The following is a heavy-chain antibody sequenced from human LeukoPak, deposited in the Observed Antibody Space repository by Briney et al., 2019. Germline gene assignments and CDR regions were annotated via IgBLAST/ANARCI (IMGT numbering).Heavy chain of an antibody. D-gene: IGHD5-12*01. CDR1: RFSFNNYS. CDR2: ISSCSSYI. Sequence: GGALRVSCADCRFSFNNYSMNWLRQAPGKGLEWVSSISSCSSYIYYADSVKGRFTISRDNAKNPLYLQMRSLRAEDTAVYYCARDDSGYGDAFDIWGKGTMVTVSS. V-gene: IGHV3-21*01. J-gene: IGHJ3*02. CDR3: ARDDSGYGDAFDI.